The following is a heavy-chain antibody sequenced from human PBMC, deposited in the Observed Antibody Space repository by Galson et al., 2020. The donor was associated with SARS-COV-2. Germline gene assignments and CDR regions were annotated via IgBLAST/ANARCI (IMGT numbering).Heavy chain of an antibody. CDR1: GASISSYS. J-gene: IGHJ4*02. CDR2: VHYSGRT. Sequence: SETLSLTCSVSGASISSYSWTWIRQPPGKGLEWIGYVHYSGRTSYNSSLKSRVAILVDASENQVSLWLSSVSAADTAMYYCARAQPYFDGFYLDSWGQGTLVTVSS. D-gene: IGHD3-9*01. V-gene: IGHV4-59*01. CDR3: ARAQPYFDGFYLDS.